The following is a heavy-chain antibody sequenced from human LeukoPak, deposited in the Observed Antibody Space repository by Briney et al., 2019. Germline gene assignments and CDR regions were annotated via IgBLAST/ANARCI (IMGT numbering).Heavy chain of an antibody. Sequence: ASVKDSCKSSGYTFTDNYMHWVRPAPGEGLEWMGWINPNSGGTNYAQKFQGRVTMTRDTSISKAYMELSRLRSDDTAVYYCARDLGDYYFDYWGQGTLVTVSS. CDR2: INPNSGGT. V-gene: IGHV1-2*02. J-gene: IGHJ4*02. CDR1: GYTFTDNY. CDR3: ARDLGDYYFDY. D-gene: IGHD2-21*01.